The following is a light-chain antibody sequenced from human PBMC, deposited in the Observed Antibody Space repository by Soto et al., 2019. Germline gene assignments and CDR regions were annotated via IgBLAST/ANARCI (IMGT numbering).Light chain of an antibody. CDR3: QQYGTSHRT. Sequence: DIQMTQSPSSLSASVGDRVTITCQASQDISDYLNWYQQKPGAAPKLLIYDASSRATGIPDRFSGSGSGTDFTLTISRLEPEDLAVYYCQQYGTSHRTFGQGTKVDIK. CDR2: DAS. J-gene: IGKJ1*01. V-gene: IGKV1-33*01. CDR1: QDISDY.